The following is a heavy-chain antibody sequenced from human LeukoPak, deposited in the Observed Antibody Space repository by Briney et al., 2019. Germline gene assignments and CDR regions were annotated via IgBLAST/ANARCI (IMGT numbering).Heavy chain of an antibody. CDR3: ARQREFYDSSGYVGDYFDY. CDR2: IYYSGST. J-gene: IGHJ4*02. V-gene: IGHV4-59*08. CDR1: GGSISSYY. Sequence: SETLSLTCTVSGGSISSYYWSWIRQPPGKGLEWIGYIYYSGSTNYNPSLKSRVTISVDTSKNQFSLKPSSVTAAGTAVYYCARQREFYDSSGYVGDYFDYWGQGTLVTVSS. D-gene: IGHD3-22*01.